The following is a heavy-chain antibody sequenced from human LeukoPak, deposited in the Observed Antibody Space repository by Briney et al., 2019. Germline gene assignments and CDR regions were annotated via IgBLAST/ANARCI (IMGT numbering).Heavy chain of an antibody. D-gene: IGHD4-17*01. V-gene: IGHV1-69*06. Sequence: SVQVSCKASGGTFSSYAISWVRQAPGQGLEWMGRIIPIFGTANYAQKFQGRVTITADKSTSTAYMELSSLRSEDTAVYYCARTDYGDYDYYWGQGTLVTVSS. J-gene: IGHJ4*02. CDR2: IIPIFGTA. CDR3: ARTDYGDYDYY. CDR1: GGTFSSYA.